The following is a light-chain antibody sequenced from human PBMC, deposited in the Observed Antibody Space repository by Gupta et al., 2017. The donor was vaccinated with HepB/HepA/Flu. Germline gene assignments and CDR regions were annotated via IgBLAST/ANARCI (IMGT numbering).Light chain of an antibody. CDR3: QQYNNWPWT. J-gene: IGKJ4*02. CDR2: GAS. V-gene: IGKV3-15*01. Sequence: IVMTHSPATLSVSPGERATLSCRASQSVSSNLAWYQQKPGQAPRLLIYGASTRATGIPARFSGSGSGTEFTLTISSLQSEDFAVYYCQQYNNWPWTFGGGTKVEIK. CDR1: QSVSSN.